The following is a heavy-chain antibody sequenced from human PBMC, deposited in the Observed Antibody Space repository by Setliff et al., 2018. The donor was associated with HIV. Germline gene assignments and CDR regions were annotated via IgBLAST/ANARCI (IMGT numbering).Heavy chain of an antibody. Sequence: KTSETLSLTCTVSGGSISSSNYYWGWIRQPPGKGLEWIGSIYYSGSTYYNPSLKSRVTISVDTSKNQFSLKLNSVTAADTAVYYCARDRSNWNYGKNYMDVWGKGTTVTVSS. J-gene: IGHJ6*03. CDR3: ARDRSNWNYGKNYMDV. CDR1: GGSISSSNYY. D-gene: IGHD1-7*01. CDR2: IYYSGST. V-gene: IGHV4-39*02.